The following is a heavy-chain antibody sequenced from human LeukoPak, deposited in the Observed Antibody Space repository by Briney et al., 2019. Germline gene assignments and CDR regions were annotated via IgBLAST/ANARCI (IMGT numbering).Heavy chain of an antibody. CDR3: ARATADLYNWFDP. J-gene: IGHJ5*02. V-gene: IGHV3-21*01. D-gene: IGHD2-21*02. Sequence: GGSLRLSCAGSGFTFSSYNMNWVRQAPGKGLEWVSSISSGSSYIYYADSLKGRFTISRDNAKNSLYLQMNSLRAEDTAVYYCARATADLYNWFDPWGQGTLVTVSS. CDR1: GFTFSSYN. CDR2: ISSGSSYI.